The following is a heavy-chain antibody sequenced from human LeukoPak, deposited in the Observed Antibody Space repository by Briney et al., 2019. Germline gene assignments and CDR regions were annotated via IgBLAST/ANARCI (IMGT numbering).Heavy chain of an antibody. Sequence: PSETLSLTCAVYGGSFSGYYWSWIRQPPGKGLEWIGEINHSGSTNYNPSLKSRVTISVDTSKNQFSLKLSSVTAADTAVYYCARRNYGDYVGWFDPWGQGTLVTVSS. V-gene: IGHV4-34*01. CDR1: GGSFSGYY. CDR2: INHSGST. D-gene: IGHD4-17*01. CDR3: ARRNYGDYVGWFDP. J-gene: IGHJ5*02.